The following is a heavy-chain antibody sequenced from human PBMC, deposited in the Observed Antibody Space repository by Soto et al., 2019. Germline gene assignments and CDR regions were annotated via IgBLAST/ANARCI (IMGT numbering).Heavy chain of an antibody. D-gene: IGHD3-10*01. CDR1: GGSISSYH. CDR3: ARVGGFGATTIDY. V-gene: IGHV4-59*08. J-gene: IGHJ4*02. CDR2: IYYSGST. Sequence: SETLSLTCTVSGGSISSYHWSWIRQPPGKGLEWIGYIYYSGSTNYNPSLKSRVTMSVDTSKNQFSLKLSSVTGADTAVYYCARVGGFGATTIDYWGQGTLVTVSS.